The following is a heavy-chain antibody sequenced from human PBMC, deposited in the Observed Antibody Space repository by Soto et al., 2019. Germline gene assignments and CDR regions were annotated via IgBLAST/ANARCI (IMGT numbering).Heavy chain of an antibody. CDR1: GGSISSYY. J-gene: IGHJ3*02. CDR3: ARDTPPPGI. Sequence: QVQLQESGPGLVKPSETLSLTCTVSGGSISSYYWSWIRQPPGKGLEWIGYIYYSGSTNYNPSLESRVTISVDPSKDQFPLKLSSVTAADTAVYYCARDTPPPGIWGQGTMVTVSS. V-gene: IGHV4-59*01. CDR2: IYYSGST.